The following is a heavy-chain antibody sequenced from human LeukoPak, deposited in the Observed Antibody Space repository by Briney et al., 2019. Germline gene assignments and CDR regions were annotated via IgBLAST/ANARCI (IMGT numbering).Heavy chain of an antibody. V-gene: IGHV4-34*01. CDR1: GGSFSGYY. D-gene: IGHD3-22*01. CDR3: ASTDYYDSSGYYT. CDR2: INHSGST. J-gene: IGHJ5*02. Sequence: SETLSLTCAVYGGSFSGYYWSWIRQPPGKGLEGIGEINHSGSTNYNPSLKSRVTISVDTSKNQFSLKLSSVTAADTAVYYCASTDYYDSSGYYTWGQGTLVTVSS.